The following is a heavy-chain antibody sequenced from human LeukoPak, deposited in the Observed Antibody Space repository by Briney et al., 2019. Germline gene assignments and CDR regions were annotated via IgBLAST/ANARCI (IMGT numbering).Heavy chain of an antibody. V-gene: IGHV3-33*01. CDR1: GFIFSTYG. J-gene: IGHJ4*02. CDR3: ARGLYYGSGSPIDY. D-gene: IGHD3-10*01. Sequence: AGGSLRLSCAASGFIFSTYGMHWVRQAPGKGPEWVAVIWYDGSDKYYAGSVKGRFTISRDNSKNTLYMQMNSLRAEDTAVYYCARGLYYGSGSPIDYWGQGTLVTVSS. CDR2: IWYDGSDK.